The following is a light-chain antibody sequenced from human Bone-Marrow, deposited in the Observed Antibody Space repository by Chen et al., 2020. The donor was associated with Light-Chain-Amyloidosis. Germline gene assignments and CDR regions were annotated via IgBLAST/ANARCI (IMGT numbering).Light chain of an antibody. CDR3: SSFTSSHIYV. V-gene: IGLV2-14*03. J-gene: IGLJ1*01. Sequence: QSALTQPASVSGSPGQSITISCTGTSSDVGGYNFVSWYQHHPGKAHKLMIYDVSNRPSGISNRFSGSKSGNTASLTISGLQAEDEADYYCSSFTSSHIYVFGTGTTVAVL. CDR1: SSDVGGYNF. CDR2: DVS.